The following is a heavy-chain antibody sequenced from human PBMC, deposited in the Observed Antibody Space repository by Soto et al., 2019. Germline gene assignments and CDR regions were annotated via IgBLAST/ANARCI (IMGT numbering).Heavy chain of an antibody. J-gene: IGHJ6*02. CDR1: GGSISSGGYS. D-gene: IGHD3-22*01. V-gene: IGHV4-30-2*01. CDR3: AGSGDSHTSVMDA. Sequence: PSETLSLTCAVSGGSISSGGYSWSWIRQPPGKGLEWIGYIYHSGSTYYNPSLKSRVTISVDRSKNQFSLKLSSVTAADTAVYYCAGSGDSHTSVMDAWAQRTTVTVS. CDR2: IYHSGST.